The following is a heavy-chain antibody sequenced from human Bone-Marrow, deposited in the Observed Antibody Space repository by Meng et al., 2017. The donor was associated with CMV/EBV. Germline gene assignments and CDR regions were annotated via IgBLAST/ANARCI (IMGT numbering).Heavy chain of an antibody. CDR2: IDPSDSYT. CDR1: GYSVNSYW. D-gene: IGHD2-2*01. V-gene: IGHV5-10-1*01. Sequence: SGYSVNSYWISWVRQMPGKGLEWMGRIDPSDSYTNYSPSFQGHVTISADKSISTAYLQWSSLKASDTAMYYCARLGQLLPPNWFDPWGQGTLVTVSS. CDR3: ARLGQLLPPNWFDP. J-gene: IGHJ5*02.